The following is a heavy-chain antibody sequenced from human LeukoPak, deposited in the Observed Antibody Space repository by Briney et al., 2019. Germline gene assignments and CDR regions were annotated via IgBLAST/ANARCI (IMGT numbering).Heavy chain of an antibody. CDR3: ARAGGAVALATY. J-gene: IGHJ4*02. D-gene: IGHD6-19*01. Sequence: WETLSLTCTVSGGSISSSSYYWGWIRQPPGKGLEWIGSIYYSGSTYYNPSLKSRVTISVDTSKNQFSLKLSSVTAADTAVYYCARAGGAVALATYWGQGTLVTVSS. CDR1: GGSISSSSYY. V-gene: IGHV4-39*01. CDR2: IYYSGST.